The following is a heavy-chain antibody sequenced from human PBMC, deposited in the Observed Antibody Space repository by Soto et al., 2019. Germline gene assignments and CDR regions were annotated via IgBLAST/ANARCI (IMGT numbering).Heavy chain of an antibody. V-gene: IGHV1-69*13. D-gene: IGHD5-18*01. CDR1: GGTFSSYA. CDR2: IIPIFGTA. J-gene: IGHJ3*02. CDR3: ARDGGYSYGYDAFDI. Sequence: SVKVSCKASGGTFSSYAISWVRQAPGQGLEWMGGIIPIFGTANYAQKFQGRVTITADESTSTAYMELSSLRSEDTAVYYCARDGGYSYGYDAFDIWGQGTMVTVSS.